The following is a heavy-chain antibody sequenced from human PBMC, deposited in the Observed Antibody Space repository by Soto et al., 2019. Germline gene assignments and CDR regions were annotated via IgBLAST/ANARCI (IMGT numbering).Heavy chain of an antibody. Sequence: GASVQVSCKASGYTFTSYYMHWVRQAPGQGLEWMGIINPSGGSTSYAQKFQGRVTMTRDTSTSTVYMELSSLRSEDTAVYDCARGIAARVKWFDPWGQGTLVTVSS. V-gene: IGHV1-46*01. CDR2: INPSGGST. D-gene: IGHD6-6*01. CDR3: ARGIAARVKWFDP. CDR1: GYTFTSYY. J-gene: IGHJ5*02.